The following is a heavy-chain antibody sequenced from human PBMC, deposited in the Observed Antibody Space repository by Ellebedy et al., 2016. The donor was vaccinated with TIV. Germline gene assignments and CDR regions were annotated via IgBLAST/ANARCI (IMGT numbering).Heavy chain of an antibody. CDR2: ISWNSGSI. V-gene: IGHV3-9*01. Sequence: PGGSLRLSCAVSGFSFAEYAMHWVRQVPGKGLEWVSGISWNSGSIGYADSVKGRFTIPRDNAKNSLHLQMNSLIAEDTALSYCVKDRVGQWLATFYFDYWGQGTLVTVSS. CDR3: VKDRVGQWLATFYFDY. CDR1: GFSFAEYA. D-gene: IGHD6-19*01. J-gene: IGHJ4*02.